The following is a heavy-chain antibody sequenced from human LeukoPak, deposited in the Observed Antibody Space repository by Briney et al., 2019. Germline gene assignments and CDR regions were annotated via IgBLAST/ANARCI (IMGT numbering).Heavy chain of an antibody. Sequence: GGSLRLSCAASGFTFSSYAMSWVRQALGKGLEWVSGIGGSGGNTYYADSVKGRFTISRDNSNNTLYLQMNSLRAEDTAVYYCARHSRGRWYVFDYWGQGTLVTVSS. D-gene: IGHD6-13*01. V-gene: IGHV3-23*01. CDR1: GFTFSSYA. J-gene: IGHJ4*02. CDR3: ARHSRGRWYVFDY. CDR2: IGGSGGNT.